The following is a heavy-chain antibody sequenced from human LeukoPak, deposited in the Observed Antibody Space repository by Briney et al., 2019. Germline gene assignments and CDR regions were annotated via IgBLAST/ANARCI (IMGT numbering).Heavy chain of an antibody. J-gene: IGHJ4*02. D-gene: IGHD2-2*01. CDR1: GGSISSGDYY. CDR2: IYYSGST. V-gene: IGHV4-30-4*08. CDR3: ARGGGYCSSTSCLPLDY. Sequence: SQTLSLTCTVSGGSISSGDYYWSWIRQPPGKGLEWIGYIYYSGSTYYNPSLKSRVTISVDTSKNQFSLKLSSVTAADTAVYYCARGGGYCSSTSCLPLDYWGQGTLVTVSS.